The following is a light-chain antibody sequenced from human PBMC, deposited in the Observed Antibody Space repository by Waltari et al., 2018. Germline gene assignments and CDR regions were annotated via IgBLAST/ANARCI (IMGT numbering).Light chain of an antibody. CDR3: QHGYGIPLT. CDR1: ENVNNY. J-gene: IGKJ4*01. Sequence: DIQMTQSPSSLSASVGDRVTITCRASENVNNYLNWYQQKPGKAPKLLIYKASTLQSGVPARFSGSGSGTDYTFTISSLQSEDVATYYCQHGYGIPLTFGGGTKVEIK. CDR2: KAS. V-gene: IGKV1-39*01.